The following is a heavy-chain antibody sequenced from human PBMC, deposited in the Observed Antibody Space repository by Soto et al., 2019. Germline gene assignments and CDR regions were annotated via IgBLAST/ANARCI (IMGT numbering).Heavy chain of an antibody. D-gene: IGHD6-13*01. V-gene: IGHV2-26*01. CDR2: IFSNDEK. Sequence: QVTVKESGPVLVKPTETLTLTCTVSGFSLSNAGVGVSWIRQPPGKALEWLAHIFSNDEKSYSTSLKSRLTISKDTSKSQVVLTMTNMDPVDTATYYCAATYSTSWYWFDAWRQVTLVTVSS. J-gene: IGHJ5*02. CDR1: GFSLSNAGVG. CDR3: AATYSTSWYWFDA.